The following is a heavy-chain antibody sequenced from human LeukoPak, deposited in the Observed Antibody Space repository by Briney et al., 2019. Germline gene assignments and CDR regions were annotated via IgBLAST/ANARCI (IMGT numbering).Heavy chain of an antibody. D-gene: IGHD6-19*01. J-gene: IGHJ5*02. Sequence: GGALRLSCAASGFTFSSYDMTWVRPAPGRGLEWVSSIRPSGDNTYYGDSVKGRFTISRDNSKNTVYLQMNNMRVDDTAVYYCARVAGWHWFDPWGQGTLVTVSS. CDR2: IRPSGDNT. CDR3: ARVAGWHWFDP. CDR1: GFTFSSYD. V-gene: IGHV3-23*01.